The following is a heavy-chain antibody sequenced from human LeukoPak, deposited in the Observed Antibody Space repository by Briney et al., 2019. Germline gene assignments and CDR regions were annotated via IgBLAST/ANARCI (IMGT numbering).Heavy chain of an antibody. CDR2: MNPNSGNT. D-gene: IGHD6-13*01. J-gene: IGHJ3*02. Sequence: GASVKVSCKASGYTFTSYDINWVRQATGQGLEWMGWMNPNSGNTGYAQKFQGRVTITRNTSISTAYMELSSLRSEDTAVYYCARGHRWYSSSWFTAFDIWGQGTMVTVSS. CDR3: ARGHRWYSSSWFTAFDI. V-gene: IGHV1-8*03. CDR1: GYTFTSYD.